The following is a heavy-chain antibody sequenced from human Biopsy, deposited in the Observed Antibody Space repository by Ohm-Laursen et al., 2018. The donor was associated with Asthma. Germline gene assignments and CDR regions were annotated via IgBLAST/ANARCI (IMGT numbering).Heavy chain of an antibody. CDR3: ARTHERWTSIQDDALDI. J-gene: IGHJ3*02. CDR1: GFTFSIYD. Sequence: SLRLSCAASGFTFSIYDIHWVRQAPGKGLEWVAVISYDGGNKYYGDSVKGRFTLSRDNSRNTLYLQMNSLRVEDTAIYYCARTHERWTSIQDDALDIWGQGTMVIVSS. V-gene: IGHV3-30*03. D-gene: IGHD4-23*01. CDR2: ISYDGGNK.